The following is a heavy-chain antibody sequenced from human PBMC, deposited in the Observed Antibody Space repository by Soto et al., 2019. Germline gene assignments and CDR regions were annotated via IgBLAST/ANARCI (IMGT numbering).Heavy chain of an antibody. J-gene: IGHJ3*02. Sequence: QVQLVESGGGVVQPGRSLRLSCAASGFTFSSYGMHWVRQAPGKGLEWVAVISYDGSNKYYADSVKGRFTISRDNSKNTLYLQMNSLRAEDTAVYYCAKTPRWCTNGVCWGMDAFDIWGQGTMVTVSS. CDR3: AKTPRWCTNGVCWGMDAFDI. D-gene: IGHD2-8*01. CDR1: GFTFSSYG. CDR2: ISYDGSNK. V-gene: IGHV3-30*18.